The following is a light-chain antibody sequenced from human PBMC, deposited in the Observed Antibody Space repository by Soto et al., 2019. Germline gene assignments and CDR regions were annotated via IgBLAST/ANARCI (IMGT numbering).Light chain of an antibody. J-gene: IGKJ1*01. Sequence: DIPTTQSPSSLSASVGDRVTITCRASQSIRNYLNWYQQKPGKAPNLLIYAASSLQSGVPSRFSGSGSGTDFTLTISSLQPEDFATYYCQQSYSTPPTFGQGTKVEIK. V-gene: IGKV1-39*01. CDR2: AAS. CDR1: QSIRNY. CDR3: QQSYSTPPT.